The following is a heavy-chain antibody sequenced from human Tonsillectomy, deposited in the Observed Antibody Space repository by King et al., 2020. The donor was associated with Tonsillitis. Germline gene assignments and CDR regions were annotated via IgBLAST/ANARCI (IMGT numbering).Heavy chain of an antibody. Sequence: VQLVQSGSEVKKPGSSVKVSCKASGDTFSRLAISWVRQAPGQGLEWMGGIIPFLSTTSYAQRFQGRVTITADESTSTAYMEVSSLRSEDTAVYYCARDRGSMGNYFYYGLGVWGQGTTVTVSS. CDR3: ARDRGSMGNYFYYGLGV. J-gene: IGHJ6*02. CDR2: IIPFLSTT. V-gene: IGHV1-69*01. D-gene: IGHD7-27*01. CDR1: GDTFSRLA.